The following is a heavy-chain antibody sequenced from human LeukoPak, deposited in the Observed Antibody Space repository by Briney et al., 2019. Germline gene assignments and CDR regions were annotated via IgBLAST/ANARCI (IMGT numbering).Heavy chain of an antibody. D-gene: IGHD6-19*01. CDR1: GGSISSYY. CDR2: IYYSGST. Sequence: SETLSLTCTVSGGSISSYYWSWIRQPPGKELERIGYIYYSGSTNYNPSLKSRVTISVDTSKNQFSLKLSSVTAADTAVYYCARCSGWNYYFDYWGQGTLVTVSS. CDR3: ARCSGWNYYFDY. V-gene: IGHV4-59*01. J-gene: IGHJ4*02.